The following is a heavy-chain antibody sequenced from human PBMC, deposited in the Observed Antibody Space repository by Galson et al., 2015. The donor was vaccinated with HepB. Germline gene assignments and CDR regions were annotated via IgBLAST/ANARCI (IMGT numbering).Heavy chain of an antibody. Sequence: VKVSCKASGGTFSSYTISWVRQAPGQGLEWMGRIIPILGIANYAQKFQGRVTITADKSTSTAYMELSSLRSEDTAVYYCARVKLLPPAPNGMDVWGQGTTVTVSS. J-gene: IGHJ6*02. CDR2: IIPILGIA. CDR3: ARVKLLPPAPNGMDV. D-gene: IGHD2-15*01. CDR1: GGTFSSYT. V-gene: IGHV1-69*02.